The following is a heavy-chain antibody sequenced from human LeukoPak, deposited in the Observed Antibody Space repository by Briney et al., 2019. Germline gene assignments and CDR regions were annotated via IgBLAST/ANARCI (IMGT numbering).Heavy chain of an antibody. V-gene: IGHV1-8*03. D-gene: IGHD6-6*01. Sequence: ASVKVSCKASGYTFTGYYMHWVRQATGQGLEWMGWMNPNSGNTGYAQKFQGRVTITRNTSIATAYMELSSLRSEDTAVYYCARTSSSGGYYYMDVWGKGTTVTVSS. CDR1: GYTFTGYY. J-gene: IGHJ6*03. CDR2: MNPNSGNT. CDR3: ARTSSSGGYYYMDV.